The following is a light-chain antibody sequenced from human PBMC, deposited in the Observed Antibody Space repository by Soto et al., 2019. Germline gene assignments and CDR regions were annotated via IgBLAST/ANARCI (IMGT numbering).Light chain of an antibody. CDR1: QRVLYSSNNKNY. CDR3: QQYHSAPRT. J-gene: IGKJ2*01. V-gene: IGKV4-1*01. Sequence: DIVMTQSPDSLAVSPGERATINCKSSQRVLYSSNNKNYLAWYQQKPGQPPKLLIYWASTRESGVPDRFSGSGSETDFSLTISSLQAEDVAVYYCQQYHSAPRTFGQGTKLEIK. CDR2: WAS.